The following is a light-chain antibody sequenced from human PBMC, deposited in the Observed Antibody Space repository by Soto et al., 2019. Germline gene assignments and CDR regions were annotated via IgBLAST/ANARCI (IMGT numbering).Light chain of an antibody. J-gene: IGLJ2*01. CDR3: QSYDSSLSGVV. CDR2: GNN. Sequence: QSVLTQPPSVSGAPGQRVTISCTGTSPGIGAGYDVHWYQRLPGTPPKLLIFGNNNRPSGVPDRFSGSKSGTSASLAITGLQADDEADYYCQSYDSSLSGVVFGGGTKLTVL. V-gene: IGLV1-40*01. CDR1: SPGIGAGYD.